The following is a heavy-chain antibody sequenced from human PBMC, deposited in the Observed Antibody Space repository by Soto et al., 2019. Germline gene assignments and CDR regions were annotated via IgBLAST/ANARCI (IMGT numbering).Heavy chain of an antibody. CDR2: TSYDENFK. Sequence: QVQLVESGGGVVQPGRSLRLSCAASGFTFSGYAMHWVRQAPSKGLEWVAATSYDENFKYYADSVKGRFTISRDNSKNTLFLQMNSLRTEDTAMYYCARQGGSSGIWYFDYWGQGSLVTVSS. J-gene: IGHJ4*02. CDR1: GFTFSGYA. D-gene: IGHD6-6*01. V-gene: IGHV3-30*04. CDR3: ARQGGSSGIWYFDY.